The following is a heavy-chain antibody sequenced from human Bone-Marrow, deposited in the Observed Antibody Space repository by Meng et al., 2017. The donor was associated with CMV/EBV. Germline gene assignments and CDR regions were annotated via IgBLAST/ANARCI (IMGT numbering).Heavy chain of an antibody. CDR2: ISSSSSYI. J-gene: IGHJ6*02. CDR1: GFTFSSYS. V-gene: IGHV3-21*01. CDR3: ARDRVRQLVMYYGMDV. D-gene: IGHD6-6*01. Sequence: GGSLRLSCAASGFTFSSYSMNWVRQAPGKGLEWVSSISSSSSYIYYADSVKGRFTISRDNAKNSLYLQMNSLRAEDTAVYYCARDRVRQLVMYYGMDVWGLGTTVTVSS.